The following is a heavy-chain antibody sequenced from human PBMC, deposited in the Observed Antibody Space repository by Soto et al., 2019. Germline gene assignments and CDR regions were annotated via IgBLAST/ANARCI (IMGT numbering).Heavy chain of an antibody. CDR1: GGSFSGYY. CDR3: ARGASYIAAAGTDLDY. D-gene: IGHD6-13*01. J-gene: IGHJ4*02. V-gene: IGHV4-34*01. Sequence: SETLSLTCAVYGGSFSGYYWSWIRQPPGKGLEWIGEINHSGSTNHNPSLKSRVTISVDTSKNQFSLKLSSVTAADTAVYYCARGASYIAAAGTDLDYWGQGTLVTVSS. CDR2: INHSGST.